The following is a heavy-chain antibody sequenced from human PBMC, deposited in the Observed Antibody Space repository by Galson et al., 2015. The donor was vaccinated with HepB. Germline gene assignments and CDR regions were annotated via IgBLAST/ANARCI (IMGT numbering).Heavy chain of an antibody. J-gene: IGHJ4*02. CDR3: AREPIDNDYGDYGRYFDY. CDR1: GFTFSSYA. V-gene: IGHV3-30-3*01. D-gene: IGHD4-17*01. Sequence: SLRLSCAASGFTFSSYAMHWVRQAPGKGLEWVAVISYDGSNKYYADSVKGRFTISRDNSKNTLYLQMNSLRAEDTAVYYCAREPIDNDYGDYGRYFDYWGQGTLVTVSS. CDR2: ISYDGSNK.